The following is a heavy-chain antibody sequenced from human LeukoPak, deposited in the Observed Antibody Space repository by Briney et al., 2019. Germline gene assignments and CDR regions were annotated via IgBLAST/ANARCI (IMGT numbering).Heavy chain of an antibody. CDR2: IKQDGSEK. CDR1: VFSFSSYW. V-gene: IGHV3-7*01. D-gene: IGHD6-25*01. CDR3: ARRAAQTDY. Sequence: GGALRLSCAASVFSFSSYWMSWVRQAPGKGLEGVANIKQDGSEKYYVDSVKGRFTISRDNAKNSLYLQMNSLGAEDTAVYYCARRAAQTDYWGQGTLVTVSS. J-gene: IGHJ4*02.